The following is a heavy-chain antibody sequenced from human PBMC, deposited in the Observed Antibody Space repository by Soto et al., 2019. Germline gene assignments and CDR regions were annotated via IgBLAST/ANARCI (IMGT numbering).Heavy chain of an antibody. J-gene: IGHJ4*02. V-gene: IGHV4-39*01. Sequence: PSETLSLTCTVSGVTIISSSYYWGWIRQAPGKGLEWIGRIYYSGSTYYNPSLKSRITISVDTSKNQFSLKLSSVTAADTAVYYCARHIDYWGQGTLVTVSS. CDR3: ARHIDY. CDR2: IYYSGST. CDR1: GVTIISSSYY.